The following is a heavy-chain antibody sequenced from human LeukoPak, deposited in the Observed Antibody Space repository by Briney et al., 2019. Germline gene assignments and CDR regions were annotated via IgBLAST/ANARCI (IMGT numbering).Heavy chain of an antibody. CDR2: INPNSGGT. V-gene: IGHV1-2*02. D-gene: IGHD3-9*01. CDR3: AKGRSVLSQDVLRYFGWLLYDDY. CDR1: GYTFTSYD. Sequence: ALVKVSCKASGYTFTSYDIYWVRQAPGQGLEWMGWINPNSGGTNYAQKFQGRVTMTRDTSISTDYMELSRLRSDNTEVYYCAKGRSVLSQDVLRYFGWLLYDDYWGQGTLVTVSS. J-gene: IGHJ4*02.